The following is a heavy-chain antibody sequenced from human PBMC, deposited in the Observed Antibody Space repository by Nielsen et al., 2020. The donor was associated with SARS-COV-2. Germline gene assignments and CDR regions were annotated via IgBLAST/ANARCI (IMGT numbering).Heavy chain of an antibody. Sequence: KVSCKASGYTFTSYWIGWVRQMPGKGLEWMGIIYPGDSDTRYSPSFQGQVTISADKSISTAYLQWSSLKASDTAMYYCASSYDFWSGSPHFDYWGQGTLVTVSS. D-gene: IGHD3-3*01. V-gene: IGHV5-51*01. J-gene: IGHJ4*02. CDR1: GYTFTSYW. CDR2: IYPGDSDT. CDR3: ASSYDFWSGSPHFDY.